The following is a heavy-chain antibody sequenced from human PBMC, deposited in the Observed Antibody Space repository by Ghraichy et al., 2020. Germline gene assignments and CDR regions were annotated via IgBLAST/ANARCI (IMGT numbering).Heavy chain of an antibody. Sequence: SETLSLTCTVSGGSISSGDYYWSWIRQPPGKGLEWIGYIYYSGSTYYNPSLKSRVTISVDTSKNQFSLKLSSVTAADTAVYYCARRQIAARDAFDIWGQGTMVTVSS. J-gene: IGHJ3*02. CDR2: IYYSGST. V-gene: IGHV4-30-4*01. CDR3: ARRQIAARDAFDI. D-gene: IGHD6-6*01. CDR1: GGSISSGDYY.